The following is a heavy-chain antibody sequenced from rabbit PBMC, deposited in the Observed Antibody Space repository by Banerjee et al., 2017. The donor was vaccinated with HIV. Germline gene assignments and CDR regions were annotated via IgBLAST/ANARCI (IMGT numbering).Heavy chain of an antibody. CDR1: GFSFSSSYW. V-gene: IGHV1S45*01. CDR3: ARDHFYIASYAGYGLNL. CDR2: IDGGSSGDA. Sequence: QEQLEESGGDLVKPGASLTLTCTASGFSFSSSYWICWVRQAPGKGLEWSACIDGGSSGDAYYASWAKGRFTISKTSSTTVTLQMTSLTAADTATYFCARDHFYIASYAGYGLNLWGPGTLVTVS. J-gene: IGHJ4*01. D-gene: IGHD7-1*01.